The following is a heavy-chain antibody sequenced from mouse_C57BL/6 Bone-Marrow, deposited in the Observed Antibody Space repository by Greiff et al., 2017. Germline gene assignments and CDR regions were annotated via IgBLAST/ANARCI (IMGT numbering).Heavy chain of an antibody. CDR3: ASLYYAGFAY. D-gene: IGHD2-1*01. Sequence: VQRVESGPGLVAPSQSLSITCTVSGFSLTSYAISWVRQPPGKGLEWLGVIWTGGGTNYNSALKSRLSISKDNSKSQVFLKMSSLQTDDAARYYCASLYYAGFAYWGQGTLVTVSA. V-gene: IGHV2-9-1*01. CDR1: GFSLTSYA. J-gene: IGHJ3*01. CDR2: IWTGGGT.